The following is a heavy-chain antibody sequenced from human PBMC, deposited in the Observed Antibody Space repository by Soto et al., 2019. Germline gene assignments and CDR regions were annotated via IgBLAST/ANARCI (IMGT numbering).Heavy chain of an antibody. J-gene: IGHJ3*02. Sequence: GGSLRLSCAASGCGFSTYGMHWVRQAPGKGLEWVAGILANGINKYYAYSVRGRFTISKDTSKNTSALQMNSLRAEDTALYYCVRERGPFDAFDIWGLGTMVTVSS. CDR2: ILANGINK. V-gene: IGHV3-33*01. CDR1: GCGFSTYG. CDR3: VRERGPFDAFDI.